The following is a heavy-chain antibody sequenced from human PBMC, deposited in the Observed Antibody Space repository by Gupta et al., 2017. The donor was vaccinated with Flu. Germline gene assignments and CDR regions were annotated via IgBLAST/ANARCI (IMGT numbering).Heavy chain of an antibody. CDR1: FRDSA. Sequence: FRDSAMHWVRQASGKGLEWVGRIRSKANNYATSYAASVKGRFTISRDDSKNTAHLQMNSLKTEDTAVYYCTGSPVYAMDVGGQGTTVTVSS. D-gene: IGHD2-8*01. CDR3: TGSPVYAMDV. V-gene: IGHV3-73*01. CDR2: IRSKANNYAT. J-gene: IGHJ6*02.